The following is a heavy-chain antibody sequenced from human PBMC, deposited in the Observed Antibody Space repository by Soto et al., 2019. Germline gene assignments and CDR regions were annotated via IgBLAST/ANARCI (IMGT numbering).Heavy chain of an antibody. V-gene: IGHV4-39*01. Sequence: SETLSLTCPFSGGSLSSSSYYWGWIRQPPGKGLEWIGSIYYSGSTYYNPSLKSRVTISVDTSKNQFSLKLSSVTAADTAVYYCASVSSGWYINWFDPWGQGTLVTVSS. CDR1: GGSLSSSSYY. J-gene: IGHJ5*02. CDR3: ASVSSGWYINWFDP. D-gene: IGHD6-19*01. CDR2: IYYSGST.